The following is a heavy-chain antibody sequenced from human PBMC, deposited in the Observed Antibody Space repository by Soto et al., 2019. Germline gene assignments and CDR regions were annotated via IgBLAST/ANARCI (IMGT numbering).Heavy chain of an antibody. CDR2: IYYSGST. Sequence: SETLSLTCTVSGGSISSSSYYWGWIRQPPGKGLEWIGSIYYSGSTYYNPSLKSRVTISVDTSKNQFSLKLSSVTAADTAVYYCARAAPRYCSGGSSCSGRDYWGQGTLVTVS. J-gene: IGHJ4*02. CDR1: GGSISSSSYY. V-gene: IGHV4-39*07. D-gene: IGHD2-15*01. CDR3: ARAAPRYCSGGSSCSGRDY.